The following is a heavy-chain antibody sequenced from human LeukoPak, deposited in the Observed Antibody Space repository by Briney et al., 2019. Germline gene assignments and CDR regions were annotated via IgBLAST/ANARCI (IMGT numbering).Heavy chain of an antibody. CDR3: ARALYSSSRDAFDI. V-gene: IGHV4-4*07. CDR2: IYTSGST. Sequence: PSETLSLTCTVSGGSISSYYWSWIRQPAGKGLEWIGRIYTSGSTNYNPSLKSRVTMSVDTSKNQFSLKLSSVTAADTAVYYCARALYSSSRDAFDIWSQGTMVTVSS. J-gene: IGHJ3*02. CDR1: GGSISSYY. D-gene: IGHD6-13*01.